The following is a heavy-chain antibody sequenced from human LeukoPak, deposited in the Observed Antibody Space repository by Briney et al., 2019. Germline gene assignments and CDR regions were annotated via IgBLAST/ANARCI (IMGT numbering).Heavy chain of an antibody. V-gene: IGHV4-59*01. CDR3: ARVNYPRDYYDSSGYYFDF. Sequence: SETLSLTCTVSGASISSYYWSWIRQPPGKGLEWIAYVYYSGSTNYNPSLKSRVTISVDTSNNQFSLRLSSVTAADTAVCYCARVNYPRDYYDSSGYYFDFWGQGTLVTVSS. D-gene: IGHD3-22*01. J-gene: IGHJ5*01. CDR2: VYYSGST. CDR1: GASISSYY.